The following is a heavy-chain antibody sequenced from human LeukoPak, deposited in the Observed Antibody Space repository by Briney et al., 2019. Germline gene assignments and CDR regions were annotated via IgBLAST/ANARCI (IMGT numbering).Heavy chain of an antibody. CDR3: AKPKLRSTRVLFDY. Sequence: GGSLRLSCAASGFSFNSDWMDWVRQAPGKGLEWVANIKHDESEKNYLDSVKGRFTISRDNSKNTLYLQMNSLRAEDTAVYYCAKPKLRSTRVLFDYWGQGTLVTVSS. CDR1: GFSFNSDW. V-gene: IGHV3-7*03. J-gene: IGHJ4*02. D-gene: IGHD5/OR15-5a*01. CDR2: IKHDESEK.